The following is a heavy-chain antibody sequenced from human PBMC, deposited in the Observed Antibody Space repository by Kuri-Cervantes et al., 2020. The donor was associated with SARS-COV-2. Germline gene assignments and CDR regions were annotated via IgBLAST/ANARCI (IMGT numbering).Heavy chain of an antibody. J-gene: IGHJ4*02. CDR3: ARGQYYYDYYFDY. Sequence: GESLKISCRASRYSFINYWIAWLRQMPGKGLEWVGVIFPGDSETRYSPSFRGQVTISADNSINTAYLQWSGLKTSDTAIYYCARGQYYYDYYFDYWGQGTLVTVSS. V-gene: IGHV5-51*01. CDR1: RYSFINYW. CDR2: IFPGDSET. D-gene: IGHD3-22*01.